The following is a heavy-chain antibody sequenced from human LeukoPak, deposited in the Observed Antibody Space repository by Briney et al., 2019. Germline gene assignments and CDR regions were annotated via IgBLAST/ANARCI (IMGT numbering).Heavy chain of an antibody. V-gene: IGHV3-11*01. Sequence: PGGSLRLSCAAFGFTFSDYYMSWIRQAPGKGLEWVSYISGSGNIIYYADSVKGRFTVSRDNAKNSLFVQMNSLRAEDTAVYYCARGSSWTDYWGQGTLVTVSS. CDR1: GFTFSDYY. J-gene: IGHJ4*02. CDR2: ISGSGNII. CDR3: ARGSSWTDY. D-gene: IGHD6-13*01.